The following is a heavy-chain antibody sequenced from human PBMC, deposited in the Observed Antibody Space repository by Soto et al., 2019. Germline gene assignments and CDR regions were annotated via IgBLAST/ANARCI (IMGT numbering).Heavy chain of an antibody. Sequence: QVQLVQSGAEVKKPGASVKVSCKASGYTFTSYAMHWVRQAPGQRLEWMGWINAGNGNTKYSQKFQGRVTITRDTSASTAYMELGGLRSEDTAVYYCARQYDFWCCYWNWFDPWGQGTLVTVSS. CDR3: ARQYDFWCCYWNWFDP. CDR2: INAGNGNT. D-gene: IGHD3-3*01. J-gene: IGHJ5*02. V-gene: IGHV1-3*01. CDR1: GYTFTSYA.